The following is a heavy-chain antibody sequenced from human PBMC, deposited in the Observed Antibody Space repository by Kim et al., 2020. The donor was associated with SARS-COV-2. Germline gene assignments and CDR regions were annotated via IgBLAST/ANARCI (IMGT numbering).Heavy chain of an antibody. CDR2: IDHSGGT. Sequence: SETLSLTCAVYSGSFSGYYWSWIRQSPGKGLEWIGEIDHSGGTNYNPSLKSRVTVLVDTSKNQFSLKLNCVTAADTAVYYCARHPPRDAVDMWGQGPGVT. CDR3: ARHPPRDAVDM. V-gene: IGHV4-34*01. CDR1: SGSFSGYY. J-gene: IGHJ3*02.